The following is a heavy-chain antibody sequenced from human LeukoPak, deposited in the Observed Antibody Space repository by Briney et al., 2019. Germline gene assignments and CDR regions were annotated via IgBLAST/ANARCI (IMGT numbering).Heavy chain of an antibody. J-gene: IGHJ4*02. V-gene: IGHV3-21*01. CDR2: ISSSSSYV. Sequence: GASLRLSCAASGFTFSSYSLNWVRQAPGKGLEWVSSISSSSSYVDYADSVKGRFTISRDNAKNSLYLQMDSLRVEDTAVYYCAKERGSSGYFDSWGQGTLVTVSS. CDR1: GFTFSSYS. D-gene: IGHD6-6*01. CDR3: AKERGSSGYFDS.